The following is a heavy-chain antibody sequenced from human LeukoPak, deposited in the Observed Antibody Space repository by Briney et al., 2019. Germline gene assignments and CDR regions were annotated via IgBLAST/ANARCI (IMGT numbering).Heavy chain of an antibody. Sequence: SETLSLTCTVSGGSISRYYWSWIRQPAGKGLEWIGRLSTSGSTNYNPSLKSRVTISVDTSKNQFSLKLTSVTAADTAVYYCVRGPYGSSISNWFDPWGQGTLVTVSS. J-gene: IGHJ5*02. CDR2: LSTSGST. CDR3: VRGPYGSSISNWFDP. D-gene: IGHD3-10*01. V-gene: IGHV4-4*07. CDR1: GGSISRYY.